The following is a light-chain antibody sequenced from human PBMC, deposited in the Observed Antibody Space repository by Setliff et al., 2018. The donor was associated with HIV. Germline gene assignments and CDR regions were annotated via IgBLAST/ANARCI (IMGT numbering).Light chain of an antibody. CDR2: EVS. Sequence: QSALTQPASVSGSPGQSITISCTGTSSDVGSYNLVSWYQQHPGRAPKLIIYEVSNRPSWVSNRFSGSKSGNTASLTISGLQPEDEADYFCSSYTSSSTRVFGTGTKVTVL. V-gene: IGLV2-14*02. CDR3: SSYTSSSTRV. CDR1: SSDVGSYNL. J-gene: IGLJ1*01.